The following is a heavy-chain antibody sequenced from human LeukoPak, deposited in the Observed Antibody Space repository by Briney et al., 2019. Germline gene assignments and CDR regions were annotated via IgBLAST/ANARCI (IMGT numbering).Heavy chain of an antibody. CDR3: ARDLEGIVGATNHY. D-gene: IGHD1-26*01. CDR2: ISAYNGNT. CDR1: GYTFTSYG. V-gene: IGHV1-18*01. J-gene: IGHJ4*02. Sequence: ASVKVSCKASGYTFTSYGISWVRQAPGQGPEWMGWISAYNGNTNYAQKLQGRVTMTTDTSTSTAYMELRSLRSDDTAVYYCARDLEGIVGATNHYWGQGTLVTVSS.